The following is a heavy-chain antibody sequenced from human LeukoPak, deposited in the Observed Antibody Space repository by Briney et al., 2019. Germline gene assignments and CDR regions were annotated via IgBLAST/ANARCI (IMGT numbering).Heavy chain of an antibody. Sequence: GGSLRLSCAASGFTFSSYAMSWVRQAPGKGLEWVGRVRSENVGGATAYAAAVQGRFTISRDDSKSTLFLEMNSLRTEDTAVYYCSTGGDIIQVDQQVPFDYWGQGVMVTVSS. CDR3: STGGDIIQVDQQVPFDY. V-gene: IGHV3-15*01. CDR1: GFTFSSYA. CDR2: VRSENVGGAT. D-gene: IGHD2-15*01. J-gene: IGHJ4*02.